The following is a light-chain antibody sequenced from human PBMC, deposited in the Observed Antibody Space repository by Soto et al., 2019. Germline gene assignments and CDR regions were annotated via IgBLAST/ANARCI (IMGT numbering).Light chain of an antibody. CDR3: QQSYSNPQT. V-gene: IGKV1-39*01. CDR2: AAS. J-gene: IGKJ1*01. Sequence: DIHMTQSPSSLSASVGYRVTITCGASQSISRYLNWYQQKPGKAPKLLIYAASSLESGVPSRFSGSGSGTDFTLTISSLQPEDFETYYCQQSYSNPQTFGQGTKVDIK. CDR1: QSISRY.